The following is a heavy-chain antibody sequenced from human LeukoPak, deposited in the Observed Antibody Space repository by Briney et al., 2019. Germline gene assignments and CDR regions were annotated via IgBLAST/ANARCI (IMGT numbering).Heavy chain of an antibody. CDR2: ISPSGAST. CDR3: ARHTTGYNSPRDSSNI. Sequence: ASVKVSCKASGYTFTNYYMHWVRQAPGQGLEGMGMISPSGASTSYAQKFQGRVTMTRDVSTSTVYMELSSLRSEDTAVYYCARHTTGYNSPRDSSNIWGRGTMVTVSS. J-gene: IGHJ3*02. D-gene: IGHD1-1*01. V-gene: IGHV1-46*01. CDR1: GYTFTNYY.